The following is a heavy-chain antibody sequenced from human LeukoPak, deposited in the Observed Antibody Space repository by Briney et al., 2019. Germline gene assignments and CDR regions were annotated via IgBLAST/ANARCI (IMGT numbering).Heavy chain of an antibody. CDR2: IHSGGSII. CDR3: VAEERDFDC. Sequence: GGSLRLSCAASGFTFSSYWMHWVRQAPGKGLVWVAGIHSGGSIIYYADSVKGRFTISRDNAKNTLYLQMNSLRVEDTAVYYCVAEERDFDCWGQGVLVTVSS. CDR1: GFTFSSYW. J-gene: IGHJ4*02. V-gene: IGHV3-74*01. D-gene: IGHD1-26*01.